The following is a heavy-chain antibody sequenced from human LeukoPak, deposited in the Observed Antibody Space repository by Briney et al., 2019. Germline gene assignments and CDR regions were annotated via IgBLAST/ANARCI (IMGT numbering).Heavy chain of an antibody. J-gene: IGHJ3*02. CDR3: ARGRLTTFAFDI. D-gene: IGHD4-17*01. CDR2: ISAYNGNT. V-gene: IGHV1-18*01. CDR1: GYTFTSYG. Sequence: ASVKVSCKASGYTFTSYGISWVRQAPGQGLEWMGWISAYNGNTNYAQKFQGRVTMTRNTSISTAYMELSSLRSEDTAVYYCARGRLTTFAFDIWGQGTMVTVSS.